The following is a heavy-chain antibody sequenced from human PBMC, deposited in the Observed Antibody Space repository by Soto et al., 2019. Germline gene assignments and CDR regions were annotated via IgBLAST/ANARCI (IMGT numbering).Heavy chain of an antibody. D-gene: IGHD3-10*01. CDR3: AKDRRSGAGFDY. Sequence: PGGSLRLSCAASGFTFDDYAMHWVRQAPGKGLEWVSGISWNSGSIGYADSVKGRFTISRDNAKNSLYLQMNSLRAEDTALYYCAKDRRSGAGFDYWGQGTLVTVSS. CDR1: GFTFDDYA. V-gene: IGHV3-9*01. CDR2: ISWNSGSI. J-gene: IGHJ4*02.